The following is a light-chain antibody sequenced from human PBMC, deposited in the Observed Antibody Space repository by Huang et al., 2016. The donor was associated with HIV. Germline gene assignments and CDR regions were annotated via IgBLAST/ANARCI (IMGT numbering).Light chain of an antibody. CDR1: QDISNY. V-gene: IGKV1-8*01. CDR3: QQYDTYPHT. J-gene: IGKJ5*01. Sequence: AIRITQSPSSLSASTGDRVTITCRASQDISNYLAWYQQKPGEAPKLLIFAASTLQSGVPSRFSGGGSGTDFILTINCLQSEDLATYFCQQYDTYPHTFGQGTRVEIK. CDR2: AAS.